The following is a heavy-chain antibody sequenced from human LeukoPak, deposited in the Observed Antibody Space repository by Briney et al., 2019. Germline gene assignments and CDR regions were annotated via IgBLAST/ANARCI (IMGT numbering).Heavy chain of an antibody. CDR1: AASPASLY. D-gene: IGHD2-8*02. CDR3: ATRPADGGCYWFFDF. V-gene: IGHV4-4*07. Sequence: SESMSLVSRVDAASPASLYRSWDRPPAGELTEWIGCIGSIGSTNYSPSLNSRVTRSLDASKNQSSLKLTFVTATETAVYYCATRPADGGCYWFFDFWSRGTLVTVSS. J-gene: IGHJ4*03. CDR2: IGSIGST.